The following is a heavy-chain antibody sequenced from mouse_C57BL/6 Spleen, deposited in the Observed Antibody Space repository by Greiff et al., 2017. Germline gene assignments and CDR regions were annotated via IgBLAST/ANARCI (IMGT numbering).Heavy chain of an antibody. CDR2: IDPETGGT. CDR3: TRWGYDYY. CDR1: GYTFTDYE. V-gene: IGHV1-15*01. J-gene: IGHJ4*01. D-gene: IGHD2-4*01. Sequence: QVQLQQSGAELVRPGASVTLSCKASGYTFTDYEMHWVKQTPVHGLEWIGAIDPETGGTAYNQKFKGKAILTADKSSSTAYMELRSLTSEDSAVYYCTRWGYDYYWGQGTSVTVSA.